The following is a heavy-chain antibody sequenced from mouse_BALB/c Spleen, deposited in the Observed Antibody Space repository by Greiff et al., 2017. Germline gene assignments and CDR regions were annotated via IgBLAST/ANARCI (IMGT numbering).Heavy chain of an antibody. CDR2: IRNKANGYTT. V-gene: IGHV7-3*02. CDR1: GFTFTDYY. Sequence: EVMLVESGGGLVQPGGSLRLSCATSGFTFTDYYMSWVRQPPGKALEWLGFIRNKANGYTTEYSASVKGRFTISRDNSQSILYLQMNTLRAEDSATYYCARELYFDYWGQGTTLTVSS. J-gene: IGHJ2*01. CDR3: ARELYFDY.